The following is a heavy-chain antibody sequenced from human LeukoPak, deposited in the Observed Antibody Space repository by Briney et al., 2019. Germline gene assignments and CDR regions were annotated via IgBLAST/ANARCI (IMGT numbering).Heavy chain of an antibody. D-gene: IGHD3-3*01. Sequence: GGSLRLSCAASGFTFSSYWMSWVRQAPGKGLEWVANIKQDGSEKYYVDSVKGRFTISRDNAKNSLYLQMNSLRAEDTAVYYCARTYDFGRGPPGDAFDNWGQGTLVTVPS. CDR3: ARTYDFGRGPPGDAFDN. J-gene: IGHJ3*02. V-gene: IGHV3-7*01. CDR2: IKQDGSEK. CDR1: GFTFSSYW.